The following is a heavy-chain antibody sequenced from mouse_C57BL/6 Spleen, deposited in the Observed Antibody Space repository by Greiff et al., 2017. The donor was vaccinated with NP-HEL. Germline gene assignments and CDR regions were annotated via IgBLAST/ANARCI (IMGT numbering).Heavy chain of an antibody. D-gene: IGHD1-1*01. CDR2: ISSGGSYT. V-gene: IGHV5-6*01. Sequence: EVKLMESGGDLVKPGGSLKLSCAASGFTFSSYGMSWVRQTPDKRLEWVATISSGGSYTYYPDSVKGRFTISRDNAKNTLYLQMSSLKSEDTAMYYCARPDLLLLRYFDVWGTGTTVTVSS. CDR3: ARPDLLLLRYFDV. J-gene: IGHJ1*03. CDR1: GFTFSSYG.